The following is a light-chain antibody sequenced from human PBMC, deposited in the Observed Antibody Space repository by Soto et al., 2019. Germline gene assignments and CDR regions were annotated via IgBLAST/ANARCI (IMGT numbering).Light chain of an antibody. J-gene: IGKJ2*01. V-gene: IGKV1-39*01. CDR1: QTISTY. CDR2: AAS. CDR3: QQSSGIPYT. Sequence: DIQMTQSPSSLSASVGDRVTITCRASQTISTYLNWYQQNPGKAPKLLIYAASSLRSGVPSRFSGSGSGTDFTLTISSLQPEDFATYYCQQSSGIPYTFGQGTKLEIK.